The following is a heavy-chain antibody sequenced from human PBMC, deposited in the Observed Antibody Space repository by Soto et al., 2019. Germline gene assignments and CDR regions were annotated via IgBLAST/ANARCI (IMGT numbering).Heavy chain of an antibody. D-gene: IGHD2-15*01. Sequence: GGSLRLSXAASGFTFSSYAMHWVRQAPGKGLEWVAVISYDGSNKYYADSVKGRFTISRDNSKNTLYLQMNSLRAEDTAVYYCARRGYCSGGSCYSGDYYYYGMGVWGQGTTVTVSS. CDR2: ISYDGSNK. J-gene: IGHJ6*02. CDR3: ARRGYCSGGSCYSGDYYYYGMGV. V-gene: IGHV3-30-3*01. CDR1: GFTFSSYA.